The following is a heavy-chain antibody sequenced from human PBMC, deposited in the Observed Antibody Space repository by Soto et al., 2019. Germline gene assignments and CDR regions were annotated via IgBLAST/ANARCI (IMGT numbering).Heavy chain of an antibody. D-gene: IGHD3-16*01. CDR1: GFTFRSYV. V-gene: IGHV3-33*05. CDR2: TSYDGSNN. Sequence: QVQLVESGGGVVQPGTSLRLSCVGSGFTFRSYVIHWVRQAPGKGLEWVALTSYDGSNNFYGDPVKGRFTISRDNSRNTVELQMDSVRLEDTALYYCARWGTTGGLDVWGQGTLVSVSS. CDR3: ARWGTTGGLDV. J-gene: IGHJ4*02.